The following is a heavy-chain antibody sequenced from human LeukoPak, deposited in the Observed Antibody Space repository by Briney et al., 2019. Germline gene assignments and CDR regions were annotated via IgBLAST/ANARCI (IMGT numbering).Heavy chain of an antibody. CDR1: GFTFDDCA. J-gene: IGHJ6*03. Sequence: GGSLRLSCAASGFTFDDCAMHWVRQPPGKGLEWVSGISWNSGSIAYADSVRGRFTISRDSAKNSLYLQMDSLRPEDTALYYCARGLGYSGYDSYYYYMDVWGKGTTVTVSS. CDR2: ISWNSGSI. CDR3: ARGLGYSGYDSYYYYMDV. V-gene: IGHV3-9*01. D-gene: IGHD5-12*01.